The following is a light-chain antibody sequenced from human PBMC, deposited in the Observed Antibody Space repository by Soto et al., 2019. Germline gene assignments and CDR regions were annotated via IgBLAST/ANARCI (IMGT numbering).Light chain of an antibody. CDR1: QSVTSSY. Sequence: EIVLTQSPGTLSLSPGERATLSCRATQSVTSSYLAWYQQKPGQAPRLLIYGASSRATGIPDRFSGSVSGTDFTLTISRLELEDFAVYYCQQYGTAPRTFGQGTKLEIK. J-gene: IGKJ2*01. V-gene: IGKV3-20*01. CDR2: GAS. CDR3: QQYGTAPRT.